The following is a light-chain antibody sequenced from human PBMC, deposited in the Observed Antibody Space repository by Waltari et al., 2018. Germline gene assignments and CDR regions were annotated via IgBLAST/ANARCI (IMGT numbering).Light chain of an antibody. J-gene: IGLJ2*01. CDR3: CSYAGTYTFLV. CDR2: DVT. CDR1: SSAVGGYNY. V-gene: IGLV2-11*01. Sequence: QSALTQPRSVSGSPGQSVTIPCTGTSSAVGGYNYVSWYQQHPGKAPKLVIYDVTKRPSGVPDRFSGSKSGNTASLTISGLQAEDEADYYCCSYAGTYTFLVFGGGTKLTVL.